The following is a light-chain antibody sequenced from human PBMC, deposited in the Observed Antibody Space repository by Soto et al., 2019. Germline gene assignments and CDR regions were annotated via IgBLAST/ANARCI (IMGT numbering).Light chain of an antibody. Sequence: EIVMTQSPGTLSLSPGERATLSCRASQSVSTNLAWYQQIPGQAPRLLIYGASTRATGLPAWFSGSGSGTESTLASSILQSEVFTVYYCQQYNDWPQTFGRGTKVEI. CDR1: QSVSTN. CDR3: QQYNDWPQT. V-gene: IGKV3-15*01. CDR2: GAS. J-gene: IGKJ4*01.